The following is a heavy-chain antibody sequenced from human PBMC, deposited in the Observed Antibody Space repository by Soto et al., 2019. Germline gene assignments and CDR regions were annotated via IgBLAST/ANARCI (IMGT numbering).Heavy chain of an antibody. D-gene: IGHD2-21*02. CDR3: XXGSRAXXYSDSDY. CDR1: GFTFSSYA. CDR2: ISGSGVST. Sequence: EVQLLESGGGLVQPGGSLRLSCAASGFTFSSYAMXXXXXXXXXXXXWVSGISGSGVSTYYADSVKGRFTISRDNSKXXXXXXXXXXXXXXXXXXXXXXGSRAXXYSDSDYWGQGTLVTVSS. J-gene: IGHJ4*02. V-gene: IGHV3-23*01.